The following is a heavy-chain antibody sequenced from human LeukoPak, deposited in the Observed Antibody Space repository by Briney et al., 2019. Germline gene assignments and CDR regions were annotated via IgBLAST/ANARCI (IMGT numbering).Heavy chain of an antibody. CDR3: AREMWRGFVDY. Sequence: GGSLRLSCAASGFTYSDYYMSWIRQAPGKGLEWVSYISSSGSTIYYADSVKGRFTISRDNAKNSLYLQMNSLRAEDTAVYYCAREMWRGFVDYWGQGTLVTVSS. CDR2: ISSSGSTI. V-gene: IGHV3-11*01. CDR1: GFTYSDYY. J-gene: IGHJ4*02. D-gene: IGHD3-3*01.